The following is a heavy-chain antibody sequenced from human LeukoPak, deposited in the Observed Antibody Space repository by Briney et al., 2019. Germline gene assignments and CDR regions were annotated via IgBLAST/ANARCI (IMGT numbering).Heavy chain of an antibody. D-gene: IGHD4/OR15-4a*01. Sequence: ASVKVSCKASGGTFSSYAISWVRQAPGLGFEWMGWINPKSGGTSYPQKFQGRLTMTRDTSISTAYMELSRLRSDDTAVYYCVPSANYYYFDYWGQGTLVTVSS. CDR2: INPKSGGT. V-gene: IGHV1-2*02. J-gene: IGHJ4*02. CDR3: VPSANYYYFDY. CDR1: GGTFSSYA.